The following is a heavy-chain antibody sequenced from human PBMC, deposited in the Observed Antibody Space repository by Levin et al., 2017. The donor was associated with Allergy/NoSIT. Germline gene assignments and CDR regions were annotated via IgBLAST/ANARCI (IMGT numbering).Heavy chain of an antibody. J-gene: IGHJ5*02. CDR3: AKTGYGEPGDH. D-gene: IGHD3-9*01. CDR2: IDGSGGT. Sequence: PGGSLRLSCVAFGFTFSRYRMSWVRQAPGKGLERVSGIDGSGGTYYADSVKGRFTISRDNSRNTLYLQMNSLRAEDTAIYYCAKTGYGEPGDHWGQGTLVTVSS. CDR1: GFTFSRYR. V-gene: IGHV3-23*01.